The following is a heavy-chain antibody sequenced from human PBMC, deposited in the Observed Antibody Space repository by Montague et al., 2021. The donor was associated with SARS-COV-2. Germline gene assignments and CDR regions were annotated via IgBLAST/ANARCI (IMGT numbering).Heavy chain of an antibody. V-gene: IGHV4-4*02. CDR3: ARRPLGYYYYGMDV. Sequence: SETLSLTCAVSGGSISSSNWWSWARQPPGKGLEWIGEIYHSGSTNYNPSLKSRVTISVDKSKNQFSLKLSSVTAADTAVYYCARRPLGYYYYGMDVWGQGTTVTVSS. J-gene: IGHJ6*02. CDR2: IYHSGST. CDR1: GGSISSSNW.